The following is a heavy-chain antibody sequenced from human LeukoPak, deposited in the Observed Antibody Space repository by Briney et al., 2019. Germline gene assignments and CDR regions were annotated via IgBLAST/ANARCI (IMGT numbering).Heavy chain of an antibody. CDR1: GFIFSSYP. J-gene: IGHJ4*02. Sequence: GGSLRLSCAASGFIFSSYPMSWVRQSPGKGLEWVSGISGSGDTTYYADSLKGRFTISGDNSKNTVYLQMHSLRAEDTAIYYCAKGRAGGWNAGYCWGQGTLVTVSS. CDR3: AKGRAGGWNAGYC. V-gene: IGHV3-23*01. D-gene: IGHD1-1*01. CDR2: ISGSGDTT.